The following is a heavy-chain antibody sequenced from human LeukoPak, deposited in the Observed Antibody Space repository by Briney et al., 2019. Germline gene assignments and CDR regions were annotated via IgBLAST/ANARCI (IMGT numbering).Heavy chain of an antibody. CDR2: IWTDGSKK. Sequence: PGKSLRLSCAASGFVFNNYGMHWVRQAPGKGPEWVAVIWTDGSKKSYADSVKGRFTFTRDNSKNMLYLQMDSLRADDTAVYYCARRSSGTSGLDYWGQGILVTVSS. CDR3: ARRSSGTSGLDY. V-gene: IGHV3-33*01. D-gene: IGHD1-26*01. CDR1: GFVFNNYG. J-gene: IGHJ4*02.